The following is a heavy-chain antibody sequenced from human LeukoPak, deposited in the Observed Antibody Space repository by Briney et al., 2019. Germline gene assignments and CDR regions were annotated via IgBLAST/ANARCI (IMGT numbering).Heavy chain of an antibody. CDR2: INHSGST. CDR3: ARYRYYDFWSGQYYFDY. CDR1: GGSFSGYY. D-gene: IGHD3-3*01. V-gene: IGHV4-34*01. Sequence: SETLSLTCAVYGGSFSGYYWSWIRQPPGKGLEWIGEINHSGSTNYNPSLKSRVTISVDTSKNQFSLKLSSVTAADTAVYYCARYRYYDFWSGQYYFDYWGQGTLVTVSS. J-gene: IGHJ4*02.